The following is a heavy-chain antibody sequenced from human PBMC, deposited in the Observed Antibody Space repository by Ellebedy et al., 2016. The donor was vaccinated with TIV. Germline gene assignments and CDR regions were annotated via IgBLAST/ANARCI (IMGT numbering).Heavy chain of an antibody. J-gene: IGHJ4*02. CDR3: ERQPLEWLVGPMFFDY. CDR2: ISYGGRT. D-gene: IGHD6-19*01. CDR1: GGSISSSSYY. V-gene: IGHV4-39*01. Sequence: MPSETLSLTCTVSGGSISSSSYYWGWIRQPPGKGLEWIGSISYGGRTYYNPSLKSRVTISVDTSKNQFSLRLSSVTAAETAVYNCERQPLEWLVGPMFFDYWGQGTLVTVSS.